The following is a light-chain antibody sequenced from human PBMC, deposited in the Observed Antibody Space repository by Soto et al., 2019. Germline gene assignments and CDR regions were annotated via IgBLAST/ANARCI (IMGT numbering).Light chain of an antibody. CDR2: GAS. CDR3: QQYNNWPFT. J-gene: IGKJ3*01. CDR1: QSVSSN. V-gene: IGKV3-15*01. Sequence: EIVMTQSPATLSVSPGERATLSCRASQSVSSNLAWYQQKPGQAPRLLIYGASTRATGIPDRFSGSGSGTEFTLTISSLQSEDFAVYYCQQYNNWPFTFGPGTIVYIK.